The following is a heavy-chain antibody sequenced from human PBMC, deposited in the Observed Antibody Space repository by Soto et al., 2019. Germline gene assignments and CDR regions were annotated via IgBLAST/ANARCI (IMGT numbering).Heavy chain of an antibody. CDR3: ARLFGGAFQH. V-gene: IGHV4-59*12. CDR1: GDSMNNYY. J-gene: IGHJ1*01. CDR2: VYSSGTT. D-gene: IGHD2-15*01. Sequence: SETLSLTCTVSGDSMNNYYWSWIRQPPGKELEWIGYVYSSGTTNYNPSFKSRVTISVDPSKSQFSLSLSSVTDADTAVYYCARLFGGAFQHWSQGTLVTVSS.